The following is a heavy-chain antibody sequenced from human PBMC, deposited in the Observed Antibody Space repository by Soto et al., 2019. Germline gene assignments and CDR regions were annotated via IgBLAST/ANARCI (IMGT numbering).Heavy chain of an antibody. V-gene: IGHV3-15*01. Sequence: GGSLRLSCAASGFTFSNAWMSWVRQAPGKGLEWVGRIKSKTDGGTTDYAAPVKDRFTISRDDSKNTLYLQMNSLKTEDTAVYYCTTDKDKDAFDIWGQGTMVTVSS. D-gene: IGHD2-15*01. J-gene: IGHJ3*02. CDR2: IKSKTDGGTT. CDR3: TTDKDKDAFDI. CDR1: GFTFSNAW.